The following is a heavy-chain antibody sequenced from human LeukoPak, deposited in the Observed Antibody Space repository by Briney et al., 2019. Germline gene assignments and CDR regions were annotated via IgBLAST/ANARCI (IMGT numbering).Heavy chain of an antibody. CDR1: GYTFTGYY. CDR2: INPNSGGT. Sequence: ASVKVSCKASGYTFTGYYMHWVRQAPGQGLEWMGWINPNSGGTNYAQKFQGRVTMTRDTSISTAYMELSRLRSDDTAVYYCARRTITLDAFDIWGQGTMVTVPS. D-gene: IGHD1-20*01. J-gene: IGHJ3*02. V-gene: IGHV1-2*02. CDR3: ARRTITLDAFDI.